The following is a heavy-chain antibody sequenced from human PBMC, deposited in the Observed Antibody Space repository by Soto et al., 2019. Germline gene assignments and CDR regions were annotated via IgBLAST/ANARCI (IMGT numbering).Heavy chain of an antibody. CDR2: IYYSAST. Sequence: SETLSLTCTVSGASISSYYWSWIRQPPGKGLEWIGYIYYSASTTYYNPSLKSRVTISVDTSKNQFSLKLSSVTAADTAVYYCARYVDDYANWFDPWGQGTLVTAPQ. V-gene: IGHV4-59*12. D-gene: IGHD2-2*01. CDR3: ARYVDDYANWFDP. CDR1: GASISSYY. J-gene: IGHJ5*02.